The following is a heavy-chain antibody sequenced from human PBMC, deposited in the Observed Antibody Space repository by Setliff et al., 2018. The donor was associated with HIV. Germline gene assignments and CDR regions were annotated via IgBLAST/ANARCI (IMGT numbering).Heavy chain of an antibody. CDR1: GFSFSDYY. CDR2: IGISGSTI. J-gene: IGHJ4*02. V-gene: IGHV3-11*04. Sequence: GGSLRLSCAASGFSFSDYYMSWIRQAPGKGLEWVTYIGISGSTIYYADSAKGRFTISRDNAKKSLYLHMRSLRAEDTAVYYCARVGRQQWLVQNHFDYWGQGTLVTVSS. D-gene: IGHD6-19*01. CDR3: ARVGRQQWLVQNHFDY.